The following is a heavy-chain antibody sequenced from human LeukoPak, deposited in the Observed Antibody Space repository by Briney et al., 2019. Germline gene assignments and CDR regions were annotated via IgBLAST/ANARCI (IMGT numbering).Heavy chain of an antibody. V-gene: IGHV3-48*01. D-gene: IGHD2-21*01. J-gene: IGHJ4*02. CDR3: ADFAATGDGY. CDR1: GFTFSSYS. CDR2: ISSSSSTI. Sequence: PGGSLRLSCAASGFTFSSYSMNWVRQAPGKGLEWVSYISSSSSTIHYADSVKGRFTISRDNAKNTLYLQMNNLRAEDTAVYYCADFAATGDGYWGQGTLVTVSS.